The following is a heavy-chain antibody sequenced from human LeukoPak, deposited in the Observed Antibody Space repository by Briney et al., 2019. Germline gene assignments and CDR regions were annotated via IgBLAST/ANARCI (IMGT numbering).Heavy chain of an antibody. CDR2: IWYDGSNK. V-gene: IGHV3-33*01. CDR1: GFTFSNYG. J-gene: IGHJ4*02. Sequence: PGGSLRLSCAASGFTFSNYGMHWVRQAPGKGLEWVAVIWYDGSNKYYADSVKGRFTISRDNSRTTLYLQMNSLRAEDTALYYCARDLPQIEYWGQGTLVTVSS. D-gene: IGHD3-22*01. CDR3: ARDLPQIEY.